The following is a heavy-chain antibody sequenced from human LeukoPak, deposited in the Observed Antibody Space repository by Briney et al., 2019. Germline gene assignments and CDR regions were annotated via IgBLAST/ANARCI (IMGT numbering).Heavy chain of an antibody. V-gene: IGHV3-11*01. CDR1: KCTFSDYF. D-gene: IGHD4-17*01. Sequence: GGSLRLSCAVSKCTFSDYFMTCLRQAPGKGLEWVSHIGSGRNNIYNADSVKGRFTISRDNANNSLDLQVNSRRAEDSAVHHCARDIWHHLRVPMTAVTAFSLKIYWGQGTLVTVSS. J-gene: IGHJ4*02. CDR3: ARDIWHHLRVPMTAVTAFSLKIY. CDR2: IGSGRNNI.